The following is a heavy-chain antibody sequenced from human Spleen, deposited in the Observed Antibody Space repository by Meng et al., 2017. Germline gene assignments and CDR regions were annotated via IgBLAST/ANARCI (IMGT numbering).Heavy chain of an antibody. V-gene: IGHV3-23*01. CDR3: ARDGSGSYYAY. D-gene: IGHD1-26*01. Sequence: GESLKISCAASGFTLSSYAMSRVRQAPGKGLEWVSAISGSGGSTYYADSVKGRFTISRDNSKNTLYLQMNSLRAEDTAVYYCARDGSGSYYAYWGQGTLVTVSS. J-gene: IGHJ4*02. CDR1: GFTLSSYA. CDR2: ISGSGGST.